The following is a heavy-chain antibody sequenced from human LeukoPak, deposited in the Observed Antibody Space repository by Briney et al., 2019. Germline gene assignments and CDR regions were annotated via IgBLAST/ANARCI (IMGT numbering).Heavy chain of an antibody. CDR1: GFTSGDYA. J-gene: IGHJ4*02. Sequence: PGVSLRLSSTAPGFTSGDYAMSCAPQTPGKGLESVSFIRSYTYGGTTEYAASVRGRFNISRDDSKRIAYLQMNSLKTEDTAVYHCTRVIARFPGIVGAHRPRPFDFWGQGTLVTVSS. CDR2: IRSYTYGGTT. V-gene: IGHV3-49*04. CDR3: TRVIARFPGIVGAHRPRPFDF. D-gene: IGHD1-26*01.